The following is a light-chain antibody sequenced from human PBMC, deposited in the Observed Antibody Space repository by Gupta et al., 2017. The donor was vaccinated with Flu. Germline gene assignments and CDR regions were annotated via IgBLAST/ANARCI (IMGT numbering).Light chain of an antibody. Sequence: DTVMTPSPHSLAVSLGERSTINCTSSQSILYKPFNKHYLAWYQQKPGQPPKLLIYWASTRESGVPDRFSGSGSGTDFTLTISSLQAEDVAVYYCQQYFGTPITFGQGTRLEIK. V-gene: IGKV4-1*01. CDR1: QSILYKPFNKHY. CDR2: WAS. CDR3: QQYFGTPIT. J-gene: IGKJ5*01.